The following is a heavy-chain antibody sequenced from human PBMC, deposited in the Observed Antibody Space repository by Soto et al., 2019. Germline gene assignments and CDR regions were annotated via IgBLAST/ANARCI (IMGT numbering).Heavy chain of an antibody. J-gene: IGHJ4*02. Sequence: SETLSLTCTVSGGSINNYYWSWIRQPPGKRVEWIGYIFYSGSPTYNPSLKSRVTMSVDTPKNQFSLNLRSVTAADTAVYYCARGSDYGRYWGQGTLVTVSS. V-gene: IGHV4-59*01. CDR3: ARGSDYGRY. CDR1: GGSINNYY. CDR2: IFYSGSP. D-gene: IGHD4-17*01.